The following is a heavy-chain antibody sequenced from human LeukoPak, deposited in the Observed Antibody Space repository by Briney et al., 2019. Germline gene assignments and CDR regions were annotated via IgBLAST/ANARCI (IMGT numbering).Heavy chain of an antibody. D-gene: IGHD6-19*01. CDR2: IYYSGST. V-gene: IGHV4-59*12. Sequence: SETLSLTCTVSGGSISTYYWNWIRQPPGKGLEWIGYIYYSGSTYYNPSLKSRVTISVDTSKNQFSLKLSSVTAADTAVYYCATPKGSSGWYWGFDYWGQGTLVTVSS. J-gene: IGHJ4*02. CDR3: ATPKGSSGWYWGFDY. CDR1: GGSISTYY.